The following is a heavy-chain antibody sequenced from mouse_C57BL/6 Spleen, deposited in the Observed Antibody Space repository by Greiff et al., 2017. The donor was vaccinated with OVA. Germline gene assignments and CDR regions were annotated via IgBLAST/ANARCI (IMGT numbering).Heavy chain of an antibody. Sequence: EVKLVESGGGLVKPGGSLKLSCAASGFTFSDYGMHWVRQAPEKGLEWVAYISSGSSTIYYADTVKGRFTISRDNAKNTLFLQMTSLRSVETAMYYCARRGYDVETWFAYWGQGTLVTVSA. CDR3: ARRGYDVETWFAY. CDR2: ISSGSSTI. J-gene: IGHJ3*01. D-gene: IGHD2-2*01. CDR1: GFTFSDYG. V-gene: IGHV5-17*01.